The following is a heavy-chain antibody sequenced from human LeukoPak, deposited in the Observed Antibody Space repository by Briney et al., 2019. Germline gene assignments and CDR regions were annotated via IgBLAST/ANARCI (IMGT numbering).Heavy chain of an antibody. Sequence: GGSPRLSCAASGFTFSSYAMSWVRQAPGKGLEWVSAISGSGGSTYYADSVKGRFTISRDNSKNTLYLQMNSLRAEDTAVYYCAKAYEPYYDFWSGYYTHWFDPWGQGTLVTVSS. D-gene: IGHD3-3*01. CDR1: GFTFSSYA. V-gene: IGHV3-23*01. J-gene: IGHJ5*02. CDR2: ISGSGGST. CDR3: AKAYEPYYDFWSGYYTHWFDP.